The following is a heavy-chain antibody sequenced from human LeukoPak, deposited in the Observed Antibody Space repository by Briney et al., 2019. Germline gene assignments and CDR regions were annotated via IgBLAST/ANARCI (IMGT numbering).Heavy chain of an antibody. Sequence: GGSLRLSCAASGFTFSSYGMSWVRQAPGKGLEWVSAISGSGGSTYYADSVKGRFTISRDNSKNTLYLQMNSLRAEDTAEYYCAKGVDTAMVYYNYYYMDVWGKGTTVTISS. J-gene: IGHJ6*03. CDR2: ISGSGGST. D-gene: IGHD5-18*01. V-gene: IGHV3-23*01. CDR1: GFTFSSYG. CDR3: AKGVDTAMVYYNYYYMDV.